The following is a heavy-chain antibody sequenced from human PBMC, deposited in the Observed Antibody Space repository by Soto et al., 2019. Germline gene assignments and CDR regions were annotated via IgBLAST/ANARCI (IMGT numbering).Heavy chain of an antibody. J-gene: IGHJ5*02. V-gene: IGHV4-59*01. Sequence: SETLCLTCTVSGGSISSYYWSWIRQPPGKGLEWIGYIYYSGSTNYNPSLKSRVTISVDTSKNQFSLKLSSVTAADTAVYYCAKRQGYNWFDPWGQGTLVTVSS. CDR3: AKRQGYNWFDP. CDR2: IYYSGST. CDR1: GGSISSYY.